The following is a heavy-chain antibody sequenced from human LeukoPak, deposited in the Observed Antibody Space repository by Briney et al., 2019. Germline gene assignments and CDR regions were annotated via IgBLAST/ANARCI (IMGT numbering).Heavy chain of an antibody. CDR3: ARVVGRSDYEGYFDY. CDR2: ISAYNGNT. D-gene: IGHD5-12*01. Sequence: ASVKVSCKASGYTFTSYGISWVRQAPGQGLEWMGWISAYNGNTNYAQKLQGRVTMTTDTSTSTAYMELRSLRSDDTAVYYCARVVGRSDYEGYFDYWGQGTLVTASS. V-gene: IGHV1-18*01. CDR1: GYTFTSYG. J-gene: IGHJ4*02.